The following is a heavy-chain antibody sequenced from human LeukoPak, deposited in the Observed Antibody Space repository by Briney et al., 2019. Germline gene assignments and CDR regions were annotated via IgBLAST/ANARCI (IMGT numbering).Heavy chain of an antibody. CDR3: ATLQGYCSGNRCPSSANYYYYMDV. D-gene: IGHD2-15*01. CDR2: IYYSGNS. CDR1: GVSIRSNYY. Sequence: SETLSLTCTVSGVSIRSNYYWGWVRQPPGKGLEWIGSIYYSGNSYYNPSLKSRVTMSIDTSKNQFSLKVNSVTAADTAVYYCATLQGYCSGNRCPSSANYYYYMDVWGKGTTVTVSS. J-gene: IGHJ6*03. V-gene: IGHV4-39*07.